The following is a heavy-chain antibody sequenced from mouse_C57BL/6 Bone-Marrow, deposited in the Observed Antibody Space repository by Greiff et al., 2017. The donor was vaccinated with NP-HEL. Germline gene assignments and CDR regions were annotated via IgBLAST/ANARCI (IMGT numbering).Heavy chain of an antibody. D-gene: IGHD2-3*01. V-gene: IGHV5-6*02. Sequence: EVKLVESGGDLVKPGGSLKLSCAASGFTFSSYGMSWVRQTPDKRLEWVATISSGGSYTYYPDSVKGRFTISRDNAKNTLYLQMSSLKSEDTARYYCASRMAPYFDVWGTGTTVTVSS. J-gene: IGHJ1*03. CDR1: GFTFSSYG. CDR2: ISSGGSYT. CDR3: ASRMAPYFDV.